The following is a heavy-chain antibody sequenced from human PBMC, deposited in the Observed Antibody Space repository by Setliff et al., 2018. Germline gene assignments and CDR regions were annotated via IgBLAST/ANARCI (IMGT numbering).Heavy chain of an antibody. Sequence: SETLSLTCTVYGGSFSDYYWGWIRQSPGKRPEWIAEINQSGNTNYNPSPNSRVSVSVDTPTSQFSLKVFSVTAADTAVYYCRFWSSYYKNDYWAQGTLVTVSS. CDR3: RFWSSYYKNDY. V-gene: IGHV4-34*01. J-gene: IGHJ4*02. CDR1: GGSFSDYY. D-gene: IGHD3-3*01. CDR2: INQSGNT.